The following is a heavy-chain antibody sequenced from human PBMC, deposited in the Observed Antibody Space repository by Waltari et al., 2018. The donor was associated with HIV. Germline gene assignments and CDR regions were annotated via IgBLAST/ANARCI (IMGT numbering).Heavy chain of an antibody. CDR3: ARHEHYYCGGDCYSLAFDI. Sequence: QLQLQESGPGLVKPSETLSLTCTVSGGSISSSSYYWGWIRQPPGKGLEWIGSIYYSGSTYYNPSLKSRVTISVDTSKNQFSLKLSSVTAADTAVYYCARHEHYYCGGDCYSLAFDIWGQGTMVTVSS. CDR2: IYYSGST. CDR1: GGSISSSSYY. J-gene: IGHJ3*02. D-gene: IGHD2-21*02. V-gene: IGHV4-39*01.